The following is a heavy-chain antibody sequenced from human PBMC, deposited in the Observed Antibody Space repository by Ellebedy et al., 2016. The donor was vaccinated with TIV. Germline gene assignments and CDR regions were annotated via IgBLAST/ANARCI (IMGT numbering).Heavy chain of an antibody. D-gene: IGHD2-21*01. CDR3: AKVKADSRGAFDI. CDR2: TIPLFGTT. CDR1: GYTFTESY. V-gene: IGHV1-69*13. J-gene: IGHJ3*02. Sequence: SVKVSCXASGYTFTESYINWVRQAPGQGLEWMGGTIPLFGTTNRAQKFQARVTITADESTTTAYMELSSLRSEDTAVYYCAKVKADSRGAFDIWGQGTMVTVSS.